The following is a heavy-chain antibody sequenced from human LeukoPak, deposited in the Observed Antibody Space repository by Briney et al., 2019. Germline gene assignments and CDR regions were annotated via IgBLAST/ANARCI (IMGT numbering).Heavy chain of an antibody. CDR1: GFTFRSFW. CDR2: VNSDGTST. V-gene: IGHV3-74*01. CDR3: ARTLGVPSAFDP. J-gene: IGHJ5*02. Sequence: GGSLRLSCAASGFTFRSFWMHRVRQAPGKGLLWVSRVNSDGTSTTYADSVKGRFTISRDNAENTVYLQMNSLRAEDTALYYCARTLGVPSAFDPWGQGTLVTVSS. D-gene: IGHD2-2*01.